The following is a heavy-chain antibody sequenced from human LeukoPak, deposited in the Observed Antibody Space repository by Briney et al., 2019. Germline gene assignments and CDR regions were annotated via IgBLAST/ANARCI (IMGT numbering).Heavy chain of an antibody. CDR1: VFTFSSYS. D-gene: IGHD3-3*01. J-gene: IGHJ4*02. CDR3: ARDWSDGFDS. Sequence: PGGALRLSCAASVFTFSSYSMNWVRQAPGKGVEWVSSISSSSSYIYYADSVNGRFTISRNNAKKSVYLQMNSLRAADTAVYYCARDWSDGFDSWGQGTLVTVSS. CDR2: ISSSSSYI. V-gene: IGHV3-21*01.